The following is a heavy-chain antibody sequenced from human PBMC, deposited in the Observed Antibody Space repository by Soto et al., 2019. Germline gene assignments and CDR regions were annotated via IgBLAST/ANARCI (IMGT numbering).Heavy chain of an antibody. Sequence: SETLSLTCAVYGGSFSGYYWSWIRQPPGKGLEWIGEINHSGSTNYNPSLKSRVTISVDTSKNQFSLKLSSVTAADTAVYYCARGPAYYDFWSGYLGNYYYMDVWGKGTTVTVSS. J-gene: IGHJ6*03. CDR2: INHSGST. V-gene: IGHV4-34*01. CDR1: GGSFSGYY. CDR3: ARGPAYYDFWSGYLGNYYYMDV. D-gene: IGHD3-3*01.